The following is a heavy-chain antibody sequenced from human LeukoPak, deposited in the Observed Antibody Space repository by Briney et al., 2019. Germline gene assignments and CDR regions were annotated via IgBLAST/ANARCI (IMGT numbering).Heavy chain of an antibody. J-gene: IGHJ5*02. CDR1: GGSISSYY. CDR2: IYTSGST. V-gene: IGHV4-4*07. CDR3: ARAPDYYGSGNYLWFDP. D-gene: IGHD3-10*01. Sequence: PSETLSLTCTVSGGSISSYYWSWIRQPAGKGLEWIGRIYTSGSTNYNPSLKSRVTMSVDTSKNQFSLKLSSVTAADTAVYYCARAPDYYGSGNYLWFDPWGQGTLVTVSS.